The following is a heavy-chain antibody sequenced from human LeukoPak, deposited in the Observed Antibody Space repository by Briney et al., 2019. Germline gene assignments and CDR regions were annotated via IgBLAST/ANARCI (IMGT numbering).Heavy chain of an antibody. V-gene: IGHV1-69*05. CDR3: ASALGYYDSSGYYSYYFDY. CDR2: IIPIFGTA. D-gene: IGHD3-22*01. J-gene: IGHJ4*02. Sequence: SVKVSCKASGGTFRSYAISWVRQAPGQGLEWMGRIIPIFGTANYAQKFQGRVTITTDESTSTAYRELSSLRSEDTAVYYCASALGYYDSSGYYSYYFDYWGQGTLVTVSS. CDR1: GGTFRSYA.